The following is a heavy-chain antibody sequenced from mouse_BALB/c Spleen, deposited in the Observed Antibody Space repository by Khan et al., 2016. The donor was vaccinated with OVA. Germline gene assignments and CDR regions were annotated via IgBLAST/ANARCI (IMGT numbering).Heavy chain of an antibody. Sequence: QVQLQQSGTEVVRPGTSVKMSCKAAGYTFTHYWIGWVKQRPGHGLEWIGDTYPGGGYTNYNEKFKGKATLTADTSSSTAYMQRSGLTSEDSDIYYCARRGAARATWYYIDYWGQGTSLIVSS. V-gene: IGHV1-63*02. D-gene: IGHD3-1*01. CDR1: GYTFTHYW. CDR3: ARRGAARATWYYIDY. J-gene: IGHJ2*02. CDR2: TYPGGGYT.